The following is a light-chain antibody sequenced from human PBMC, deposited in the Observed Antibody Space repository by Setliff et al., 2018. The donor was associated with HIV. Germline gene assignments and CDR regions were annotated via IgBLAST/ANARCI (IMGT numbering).Light chain of an antibody. CDR3: SSYTSTSTLV. CDR1: ISDVGGFNY. Sequence: QSALTQPASVSGSPGQSITISCTGTISDVGGFNYVSWYQQHPGNAPKLMIYDVSNRPSGVSNRFSGSKSGNTASLTISGLQAEDEADYYCSSYTSTSTLVFGTGTKVTVL. CDR2: DVS. J-gene: IGLJ1*01. V-gene: IGLV2-14*01.